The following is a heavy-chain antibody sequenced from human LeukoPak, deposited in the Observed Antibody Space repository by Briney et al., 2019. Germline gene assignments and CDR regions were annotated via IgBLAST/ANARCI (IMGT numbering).Heavy chain of an antibody. Sequence: GGSLRLSCAASGFTFSSYAMSWVRQAPGKGREGVSAIIGSGGSTYYADSVKGRFTISRDNAKNSLYLQMNSLRAEDTAVYYCARDHGGVLVRGVIDYWGQGTLVTVSS. V-gene: IGHV3-23*01. J-gene: IGHJ4*02. CDR1: GFTFSSYA. D-gene: IGHD3-10*01. CDR2: IIGSGGST. CDR3: ARDHGGVLVRGVIDY.